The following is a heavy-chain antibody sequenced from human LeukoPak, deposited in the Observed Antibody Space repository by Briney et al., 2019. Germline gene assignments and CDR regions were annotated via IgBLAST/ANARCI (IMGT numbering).Heavy chain of an antibody. Sequence: PGGSLRLSCAASGSTFSSYSMNWVRQAPGKGLEWVSYISSSSSTIYYADSVKGRFTISRDNAKNSLYLQMNSLRAEDTAVYYCAKALCSSTSCYEVAHDYWGQGTLVTVSS. J-gene: IGHJ4*02. CDR2: ISSSSSTI. V-gene: IGHV3-48*01. D-gene: IGHD2-2*01. CDR1: GSTFSSYS. CDR3: AKALCSSTSCYEVAHDY.